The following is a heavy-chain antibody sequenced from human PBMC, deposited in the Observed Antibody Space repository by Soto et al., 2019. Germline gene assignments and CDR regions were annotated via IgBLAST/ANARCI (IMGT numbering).Heavy chain of an antibody. J-gene: IGHJ6*02. D-gene: IGHD6-19*01. CDR2: INHSGST. Sequence: SEALRLTYAVYGGSLSADYWSVIRQPPGKGLEWIGEINHSGSTNYNPSLKSRVTISVDTSKNQFSLKLSSVTAADTAVYYCARLIAVAGTSGMDVWGQGTTVT. CDR3: ARLIAVAGTSGMDV. V-gene: IGHV4-34*01. CDR1: GGSLSADY.